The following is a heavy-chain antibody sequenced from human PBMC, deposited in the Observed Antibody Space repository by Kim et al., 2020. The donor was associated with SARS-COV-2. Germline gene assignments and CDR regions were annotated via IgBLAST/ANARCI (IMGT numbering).Heavy chain of an antibody. CDR1: GGSISSSNW. CDR3: ARGPIVVVPAAMGNWFDP. Sequence: SETLSLTCAVSGGSISSSNWWSWVRQPPGKGLEWIGEIYHSGSTNYNPSLKSRVTISVDKSKNQFSLKLSSVTAADTAVYYCARGPIVVVPAAMGNWFDPWGQGTLVTVSS. J-gene: IGHJ5*02. D-gene: IGHD2-2*01. V-gene: IGHV4-4*02. CDR2: IYHSGST.